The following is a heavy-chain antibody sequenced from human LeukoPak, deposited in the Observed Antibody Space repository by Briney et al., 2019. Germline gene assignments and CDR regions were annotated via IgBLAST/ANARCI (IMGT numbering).Heavy chain of an antibody. CDR3: TRTIGYIPVAGLKEKWFDP. V-gene: IGHV1-46*01. D-gene: IGHD6-19*01. CDR2: INPLRGIT. J-gene: IGHJ5*02. CDR1: GYTFTDYY. Sequence: EASVKVSCKASGYTFTDYYVHWVRQAPGLGLEWMGIINPLRGITIYAQKFQGRVTMTSDTSTNTVYMELSSLISEDTAVYYCTRTIGYIPVAGLKEKWFDPWGQGTLVTVSS.